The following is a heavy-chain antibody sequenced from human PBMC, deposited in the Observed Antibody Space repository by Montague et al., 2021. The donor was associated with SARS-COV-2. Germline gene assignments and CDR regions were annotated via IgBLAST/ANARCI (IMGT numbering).Heavy chain of an antibody. CDR1: GASFNGYY. J-gene: IGHJ4*02. Sequence: SETLSLTCAAYGASFNGYYWTWIRQPPGKGLEWIGEINHSGSTSYNPSLRSRVTISVDTSKNQFSLKLTSVTAADTAVYYCTRRLHGFNRHYFDYWGQGTLVTVSS. D-gene: IGHD5-24*01. CDR2: INHSGST. V-gene: IGHV4-34*01. CDR3: TRRLHGFNRHYFDY.